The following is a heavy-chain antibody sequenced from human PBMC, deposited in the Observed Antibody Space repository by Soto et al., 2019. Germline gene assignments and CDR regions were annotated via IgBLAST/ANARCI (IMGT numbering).Heavy chain of an antibody. J-gene: IGHJ4*02. D-gene: IGHD5-18*01. CDR1: VGSISSYY. CDR2: IYYSGST. CDR3: AREGWYSYGRRFEY. Sequence: PSETLSLTCTFSVGSISSYYWSWIRQPPGKGLEWIGYIYYSGSTNYNPSLKSRVTISVDTSKNQFSLKLSSVTAADTAVYYCAREGWYSYGRRFEYLGQGTLVMVSS. V-gene: IGHV4-59*01.